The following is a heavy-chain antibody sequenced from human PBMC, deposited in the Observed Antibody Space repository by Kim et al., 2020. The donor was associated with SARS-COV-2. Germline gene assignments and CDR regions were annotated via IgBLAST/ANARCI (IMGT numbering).Heavy chain of an antibody. J-gene: IGHJ4*02. Sequence: GGSLRLSCAASGFTFSIYPMHWVRQAPGKGLEWVASISPDGTNKYYADSVKGRFSISRDNSNNTLFLQMNSLRAEDTAVFYCAKVYGAWNYFDYWGQGTLVTVSS. CDR3: AKVYGAWNYFDY. D-gene: IGHD4-17*01. V-gene: IGHV3-30*18. CDR1: GFTFSIYP. CDR2: ISPDGTNK.